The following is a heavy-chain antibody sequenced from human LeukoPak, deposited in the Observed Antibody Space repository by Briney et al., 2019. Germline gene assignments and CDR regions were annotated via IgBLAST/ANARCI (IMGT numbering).Heavy chain of an antibody. V-gene: IGHV3-7*01. CDR1: GFTFSSYW. D-gene: IGHD2-21*02. J-gene: IGHJ6*02. CDR2: IKQDGSEK. CDR3: ARYCGGDCYGMDV. Sequence: GGSLRLSCAASGFTFSSYWMSWIRQAPGKGLEWVANIKQDGSEKDYVDSVKGRFTISRDNPKNSLFLQMNSLRAEDTAVYYCARYCGGDCYGMDVWGQGTTVTVSS.